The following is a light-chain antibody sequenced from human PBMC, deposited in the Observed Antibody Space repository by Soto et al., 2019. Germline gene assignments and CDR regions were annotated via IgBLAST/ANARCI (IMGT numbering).Light chain of an antibody. CDR2: DAS. V-gene: IGKV1-5*01. CDR1: QTIYTY. CDR3: QQYFAYPWT. J-gene: IGKJ1*01. Sequence: DLQLPQSPSTLSASVGDRVTFSCRASQTIYTYLAWYQEQPGMAPKFLISDASSLQSGVPSRLSGSGSGTAVTLSSSSLQPEDFATYSCQQYFAYPWTFGRGTKVEVK.